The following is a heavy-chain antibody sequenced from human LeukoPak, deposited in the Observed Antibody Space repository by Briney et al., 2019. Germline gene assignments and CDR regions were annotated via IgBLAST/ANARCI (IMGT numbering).Heavy chain of an antibody. D-gene: IGHD3-3*01. CDR2: IKQDGSEK. CDR3: AREKSRITIFGVVINNWFDP. Sequence: PGGSLRLSCAASGFTFSSYWMSWVRQAPGKGLEWVANIKQDGSEKYYVDSVKGRFTISRDNAKNSLYLQMNSLRAEDTAVYYCAREKSRITIFGVVINNWFDPWGQGTLVTVSS. CDR1: GFTFSSYW. V-gene: IGHV3-7*01. J-gene: IGHJ5*02.